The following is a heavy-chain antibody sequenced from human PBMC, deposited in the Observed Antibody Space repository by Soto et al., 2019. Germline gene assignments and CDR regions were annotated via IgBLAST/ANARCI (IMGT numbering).Heavy chain of an antibody. J-gene: IGHJ4*02. D-gene: IGHD3-22*01. V-gene: IGHV3-13*04. CDR3: ARAIGLTLFDY. Sequence: GGSLRLSCSASGFTFSSYDMHWVRQGPGKGLEWVSAIGTAGDTNYAGSVKGRFTISRENAKNSLYLQMNSLRAGDTAIYFCARAIGLTLFDYWGQGTLVTVSS. CDR2: IGTAGDT. CDR1: GFTFSSYD.